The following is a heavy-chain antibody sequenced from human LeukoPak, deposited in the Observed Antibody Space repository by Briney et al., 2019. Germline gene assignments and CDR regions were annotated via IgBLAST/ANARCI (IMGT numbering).Heavy chain of an antibody. Sequence: GGSLRLSCAASGFIFYSYAMHWVRQAPGRGLEYVSAITSNGGTTFYANSVKGRFTITRDNSKNMLYLQMNSLRAEDTAVYYCARALHSYGLSYYFDFWGQGTLLTVSS. D-gene: IGHD5-18*01. V-gene: IGHV3-64*01. CDR3: ARALHSYGLSYYFDF. CDR1: GFIFYSYA. CDR2: ITSNGGTT. J-gene: IGHJ4*01.